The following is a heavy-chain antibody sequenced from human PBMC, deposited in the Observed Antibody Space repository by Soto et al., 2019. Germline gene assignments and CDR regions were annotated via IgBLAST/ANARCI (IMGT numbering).Heavy chain of an antibody. CDR2: INHSGST. CDR1: GGSFSGYY. V-gene: IGHV4-34*01. J-gene: IGHJ6*02. Sequence: PLETLSLTCAVYGGSFSGYYWSGIRQPPGKGLEWIGEINHSGSTNYNPSLKSRVTISVDTSKNQFSLKLSSVTAADTAVYYCARGTPYSSSWYSGDYYYGMDVWGQGTTVTVSS. CDR3: ARGTPYSSSWYSGDYYYGMDV. D-gene: IGHD6-13*01.